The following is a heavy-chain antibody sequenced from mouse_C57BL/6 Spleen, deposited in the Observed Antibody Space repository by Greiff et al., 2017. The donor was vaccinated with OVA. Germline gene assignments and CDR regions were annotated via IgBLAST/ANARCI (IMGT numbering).Heavy chain of an antibody. D-gene: IGHD4-1*01. CDR3: AGGLGHGAMDY. CDR2: IYPGDGDT. J-gene: IGHJ4*01. Sequence: QVQLQQSGPELVKPGASVKISCKASGYAFSSSWMNWVKQRPGKGLEWIGRIYPGDGDTNYNGKFKGKATLTADKSSSTAYMQLSSLTSEDSAVYVWAGGLGHGAMDYWGQGTSVAVSS. V-gene: IGHV1-82*01. CDR1: GYAFSSSW.